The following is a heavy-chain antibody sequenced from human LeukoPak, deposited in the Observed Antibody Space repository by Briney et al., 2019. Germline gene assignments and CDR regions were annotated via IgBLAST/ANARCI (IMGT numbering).Heavy chain of an antibody. CDR2: IKQDGSEK. Sequence: GGTLRLSCAASGFTFSTYGMSWVRQAPGKGLEWVANIKQDGSEKYYVDSVKGRFTISRDNAKNSLYLQMNSLRAEDTAVYYCARDRYSYGSGAFDIWGQGTMVTVSS. CDR1: GFTFSTYG. V-gene: IGHV3-7*01. J-gene: IGHJ3*02. CDR3: ARDRYSYGSGAFDI. D-gene: IGHD5-18*01.